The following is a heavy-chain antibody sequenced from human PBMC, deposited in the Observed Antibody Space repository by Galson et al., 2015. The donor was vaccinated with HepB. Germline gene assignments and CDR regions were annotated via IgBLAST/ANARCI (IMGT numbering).Heavy chain of an antibody. CDR1: GFTVSSNY. Sequence: SLRLSCAASGFTVSSNYMSWVRQAPGKGLEWVSVIYSGGSTYYADSVKGRFTISRDNSKNTLYLQMNSLRAEDTAVYYCAREGPYSVVKGGMDVWGQGTPVTVSS. CDR3: AREGPYSVVKGGMDV. J-gene: IGHJ6*02. D-gene: IGHD5-18*01. V-gene: IGHV3-53*01. CDR2: IYSGGST.